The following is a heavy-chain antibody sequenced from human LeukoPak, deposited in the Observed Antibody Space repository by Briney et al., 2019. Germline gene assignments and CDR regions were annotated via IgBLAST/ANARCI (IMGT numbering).Heavy chain of an antibody. D-gene: IGHD6-13*01. Sequence: GGSLRLSCVASGFSFSSYGMNWVRQAPGKGLEWVSSISSSSSYIYYADSVKGRFTISRDNAKNSLYLQMNSLRAEDTAVYYCARDLGSSSAFDIWGQGTMVTVSS. CDR2: ISSSSSYI. V-gene: IGHV3-21*01. J-gene: IGHJ3*02. CDR3: ARDLGSSSAFDI. CDR1: GFSFSSYG.